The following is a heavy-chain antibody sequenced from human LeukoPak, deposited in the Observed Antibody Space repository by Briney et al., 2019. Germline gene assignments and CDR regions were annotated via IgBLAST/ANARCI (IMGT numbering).Heavy chain of an antibody. CDR1: GYTFTSYD. CDR3: ATEDYYDSRSFDP. CDR2: MNPNSGDT. Sequence: GASVKVSCKASGYTFTSYDINWVRQATGQGLEWMGWMNPNSGDTAYAHKFQGRVTITRNTSISTAYMELSSLRSEDTAVYYCATEDYYDSRSFDPWGQGTLVTVSS. V-gene: IGHV1-8*03. D-gene: IGHD3-22*01. J-gene: IGHJ5*02.